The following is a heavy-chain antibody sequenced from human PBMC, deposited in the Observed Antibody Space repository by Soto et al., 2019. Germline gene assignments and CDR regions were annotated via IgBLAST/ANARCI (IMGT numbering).Heavy chain of an antibody. CDR2: ISYDGSNK. V-gene: IGHV3-30*18. D-gene: IGHD3-22*01. CDR1: GFTFSSYG. Sequence: GGSLRLSCAASGFTFSSYGMHWVRQAPGKGLEWVAVISYDGSNKYYADSVKGRFTISRDNSKNTLYLQMNSLRAEDTAVYYCAKTYDSSGYYYVYSGFDYWGQGTLVTVSS. CDR3: AKTYDSSGYYYVYSGFDY. J-gene: IGHJ4*02.